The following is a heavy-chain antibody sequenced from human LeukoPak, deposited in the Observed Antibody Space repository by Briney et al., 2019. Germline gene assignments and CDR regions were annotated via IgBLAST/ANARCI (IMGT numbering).Heavy chain of an antibody. D-gene: IGHD3-3*01. CDR3: ARGVTIFGVVMASGDSQYYMDV. J-gene: IGHJ6*03. Sequence: SETLSLTCAVYGGSFSGYYWSWIRQPPGKGLEWIGEINHSGSTNYNPSLKSRVTISVDTSKNQFSLKLSSVTAADTAVYYCARGVTIFGVVMASGDSQYYMDVWGKGTTVTVSS. V-gene: IGHV4-34*01. CDR2: INHSGST. CDR1: GGSFSGYY.